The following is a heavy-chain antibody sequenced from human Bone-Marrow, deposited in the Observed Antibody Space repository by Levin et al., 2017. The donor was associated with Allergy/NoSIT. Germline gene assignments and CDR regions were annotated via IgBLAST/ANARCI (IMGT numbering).Heavy chain of an antibody. J-gene: IGHJ4*02. V-gene: IGHV4-59*01. CDR2: IYYTGFT. Sequence: PSETLSLTCIVSGGSIGTYYWSWIRQPPGKGLQWIGYIYYTGFTNYNAALESRATISFDTSKNQISLKLTGVTAADTAVYYCARHSGSWHLTPKYWGQGTLVTVSS. CDR1: GGSIGTYY. D-gene: IGHD5-12*01. CDR3: ARHSGSWHLTPKY.